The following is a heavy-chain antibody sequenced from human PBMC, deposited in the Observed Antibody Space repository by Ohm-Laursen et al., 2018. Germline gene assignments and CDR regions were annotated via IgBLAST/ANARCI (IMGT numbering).Heavy chain of an antibody. CDR2: ISAYNGNT. D-gene: IGHD1-26*01. J-gene: IGHJ6*02. V-gene: IGHV1-18*01. CDR1: GYTFTSYG. Sequence: AASVKVSCNASGYTFTSYGISWVRQAPGQGLEWMGWISAYNGNTNYAQKLQGRVTMTTDTSTSTAYMELRSLRSDDTAVYYCARPSGAGNYYYYGMDVWGQGTTVTVSS. CDR3: ARPSGAGNYYYYGMDV.